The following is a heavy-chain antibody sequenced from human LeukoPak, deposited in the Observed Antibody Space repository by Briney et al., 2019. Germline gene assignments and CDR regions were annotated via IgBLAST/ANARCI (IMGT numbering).Heavy chain of an antibody. V-gene: IGHV1-3*01. J-gene: IGHJ3*02. D-gene: IGHD1-26*01. CDR2: INAGNGNT. Sequence: GASVKVSCKASGYTFTSYAMHWVSQAPGQRLEWMGWINAGNGNTKYSQKLQGRVTMTTDTSTSTAYMELRSLRSDDTAVYYCARVWIVGAPPDAFDIWGQGTMVTVSS. CDR3: ARVWIVGAPPDAFDI. CDR1: GYTFTSYA.